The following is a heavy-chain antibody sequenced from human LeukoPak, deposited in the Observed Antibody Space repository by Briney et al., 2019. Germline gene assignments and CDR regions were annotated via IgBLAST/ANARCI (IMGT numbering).Heavy chain of an antibody. Sequence: SETLSLTCAVSGYSISSGYYWGCFRQPPGKGLEWIGCMYHSGSTYYNPSLKSRVTISVDTSKNQFSLKLSSVTAADTAVYYCARQGGSSSPYYYYYMDVWGKGTTVTVSS. J-gene: IGHJ6*03. CDR3: ARQGGSSSPYYYYYMDV. CDR1: GYSISSGYY. V-gene: IGHV4-38-2*01. CDR2: MYHSGST. D-gene: IGHD6-13*01.